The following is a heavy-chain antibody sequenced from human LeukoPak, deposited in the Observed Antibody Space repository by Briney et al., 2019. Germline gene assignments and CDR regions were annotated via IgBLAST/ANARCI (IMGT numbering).Heavy chain of an antibody. J-gene: IGHJ4*02. CDR1: GGSIRSSTSY. V-gene: IGHV4-39*02. CDR2: IYYSGSI. CDR3: AREEANYGIDY. D-gene: IGHD4-17*01. Sequence: PSETLSLTCTVSGGSIRSSTSYWGWIRQPPGKGLEWIGSIYYSGSIYYSPSLKSRVTMSVDTSKNQFSLKVRSVTAADTAVYYCAREEANYGIDYWGQGALVTVSS.